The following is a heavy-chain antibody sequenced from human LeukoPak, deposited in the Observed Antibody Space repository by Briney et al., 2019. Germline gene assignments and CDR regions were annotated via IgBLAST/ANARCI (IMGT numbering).Heavy chain of an antibody. V-gene: IGHV4-39*07. D-gene: IGHD4-11*01. CDR1: GGSVSSGSYY. Sequence: PSETLSLTCTVSGGSVSSGSYYWSWIRQPPGKGLEWIGEINHSGSTNYNPSLKSRVTISVDTSKNQFSLKLSSVTAADTAVYYCARVGSSNLRLREGFDYWGQGTLVTVSS. CDR3: ARVGSSNLRLREGFDY. J-gene: IGHJ4*02. CDR2: INHSGST.